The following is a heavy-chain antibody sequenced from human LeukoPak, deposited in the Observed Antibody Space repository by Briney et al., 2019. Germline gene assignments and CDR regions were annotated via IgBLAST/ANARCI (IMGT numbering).Heavy chain of an antibody. D-gene: IGHD1-1*01. CDR3: ARGPTISETGYFDF. J-gene: IGHJ4*03. CDR1: GGSFSTYY. V-gene: IGHV4-34*01. CDR2: INHRGDT. Sequence: SETLSLTCAVYGGSFSTYYLSWIRQSPGKGLEWIAEINHRGDTNYNPSVKSRVTISVDTSKNQFSLKVRSLTAADTAVYYCARGPTISETGYFDFWGQGTLVTVSS.